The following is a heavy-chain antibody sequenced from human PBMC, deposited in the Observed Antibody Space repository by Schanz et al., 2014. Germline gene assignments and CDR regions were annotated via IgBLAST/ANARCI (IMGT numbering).Heavy chain of an antibody. CDR1: GFSLDIFA. D-gene: IGHD3-22*01. CDR2: FDAHDGRA. V-gene: IGHV3-23*01. CDR3: AKDISDTSGKDDY. J-gene: IGHJ4*02. Sequence: EVHLLESGGGLVEPGGSLRLSCATSGFSLDIFAVSWVRQAPGKGLEWVSGFDAHDGRAYYADSAKGRFTISRDNSKNTLFLQMNSLRVEDSAIYYCAKDISDTSGKDDYWGQGTLXTVSS.